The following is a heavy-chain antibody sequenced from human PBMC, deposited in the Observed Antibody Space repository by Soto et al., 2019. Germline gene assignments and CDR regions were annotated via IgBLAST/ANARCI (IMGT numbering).Heavy chain of an antibody. CDR3: ARGGYAWYFAL. CDR2: FNPSGGST. Sequence: QVQLVQSGAEVKKPGASVKVSCKASGYTFNSYYIHWVRQAPGQGLEWMGIFNPSGGSTNYPQKLRGKVTLPRDTSKSTVYRELSSLRSEDPAIYYCARGGYAWYFALWGRGTLVTVSS. J-gene: IGHJ2*01. V-gene: IGHV1-46*02. D-gene: IGHD5-18*01. CDR1: GYTFNSYY.